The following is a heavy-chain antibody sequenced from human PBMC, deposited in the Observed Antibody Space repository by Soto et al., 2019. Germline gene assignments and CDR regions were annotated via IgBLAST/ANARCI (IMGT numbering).Heavy chain of an antibody. Sequence: QIQLQLSGPGLVEPSQTLSLTCAISGDSVSSNSDGWNWVRQTPSRGLEWLGRTYYKSKWYYNSAVLVKSRITINPDTSKNQFSLQLNSVTPEDTAVYYCSRGSWDDVSGHYFMDVWCKGTTVTVSS. CDR3: SRGSWDDVSGHYFMDV. CDR1: GDSVSSNSDG. J-gene: IGHJ6*03. CDR2: TYYKSKWYY. D-gene: IGHD3-3*01. V-gene: IGHV6-1*01.